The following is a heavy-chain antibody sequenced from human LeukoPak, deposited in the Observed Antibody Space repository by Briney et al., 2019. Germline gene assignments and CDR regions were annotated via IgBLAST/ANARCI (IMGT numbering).Heavy chain of an antibody. CDR3: AHEEGFNVAGVFDY. V-gene: IGHV4-34*01. CDR1: GGSFSGYY. J-gene: IGHJ4*02. Sequence: SETLSLTCAVYGGSFSGYYWSWIRQPPGKGLEWIGEINHTGSTNYNPSLKSRVTISVDTSKNQFSLKLSSVTAADTAVYYCAHEEGFNVAGVFDYWGQGTLVTVSS. CDR2: INHTGST. D-gene: IGHD6-19*01.